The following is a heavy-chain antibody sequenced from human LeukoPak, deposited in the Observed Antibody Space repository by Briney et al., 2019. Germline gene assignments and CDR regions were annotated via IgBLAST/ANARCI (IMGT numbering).Heavy chain of an antibody. CDR3: ARPGGGSYCSGGSCYDY. CDR2: INSDGTTT. D-gene: IGHD2-15*01. V-gene: IGHV3-74*01. CDR1: GFTFSSYW. J-gene: IGHJ4*02. Sequence: GGSLRLSCAASGFTFSSYWMHWVRQAPGKGLVWVSHINSDGTTTSYADSVKGRFTISRDNAKNTLHLQMSSLRAEDTAVYYCARPGGGSYCSGGSCYDYWGQGALVTGSS.